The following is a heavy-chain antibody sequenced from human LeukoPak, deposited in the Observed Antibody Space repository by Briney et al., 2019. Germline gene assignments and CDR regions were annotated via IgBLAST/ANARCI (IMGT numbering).Heavy chain of an antibody. Sequence: ALVKVSCKASGYTFTTYVIHWVRQAPGQRLEWMGCINPGNGNPKYSQEFQGRVTITRDTSASTAYMELSSLRSDDTAVYYCAGDPYYSGSGSHQFDYWGQGTLVTVSS. J-gene: IGHJ4*02. D-gene: IGHD3-10*01. CDR3: AGDPYYSGSGSHQFDY. CDR2: INPGNGNP. V-gene: IGHV1-3*01. CDR1: GYTFTTYV.